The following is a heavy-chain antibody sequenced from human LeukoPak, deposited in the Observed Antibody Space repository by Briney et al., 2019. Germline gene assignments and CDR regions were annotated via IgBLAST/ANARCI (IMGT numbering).Heavy chain of an antibody. V-gene: IGHV1-18*01. D-gene: IGHD3-16*02. Sequence: ASVKVSFKASGYTFTSYGISWVRQAPGQGHEWMGLISAYNGNTNYAQKLQGRVTTTTDTSTSTAYMELRSLRSDDTAVYYCATGSTIRYDYVWGSYRLFPFDYWGQGTLVTVSS. J-gene: IGHJ4*02. CDR1: GYTFTSYG. CDR3: ATGSTIRYDYVWGSYRLFPFDY. CDR2: ISAYNGNT.